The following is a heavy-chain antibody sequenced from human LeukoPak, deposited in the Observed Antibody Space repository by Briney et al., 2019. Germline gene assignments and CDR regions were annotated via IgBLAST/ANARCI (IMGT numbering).Heavy chain of an antibody. CDR2: MNTNSGNT. CDR3: ARGRFGAAGSGVWFDP. Sequence: ASVKLSCKASGYTFTSYDINWVRQATGQGLEWIAWMNTNSGNTGYAQKFQGRVTMTRNTSISTAYMELSSLRSEDTAVYYCARGRFGAAGSGVWFDPWGQGTLVTVSS. J-gene: IGHJ5*02. D-gene: IGHD6-13*01. V-gene: IGHV1-8*01. CDR1: GYTFTSYD.